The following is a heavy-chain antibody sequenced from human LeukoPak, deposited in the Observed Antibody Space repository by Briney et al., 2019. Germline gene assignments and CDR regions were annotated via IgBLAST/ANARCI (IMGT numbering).Heavy chain of an antibody. CDR1: GFTFSDYY. V-gene: IGHV3-15*01. D-gene: IGHD6-13*01. J-gene: IGHJ4*02. CDR3: TPHSSRFDY. CDR2: IKSKIEGGTT. Sequence: GGSLRLSCAASGFTFSDYYMSWIRQAPGKGLEWVGRIKSKIEGGTTDYAAPVKGRFTISRDDSKNTLYLQMSSLKTEDTAVYYCTPHSSRFDYWGQGTLVTVSS.